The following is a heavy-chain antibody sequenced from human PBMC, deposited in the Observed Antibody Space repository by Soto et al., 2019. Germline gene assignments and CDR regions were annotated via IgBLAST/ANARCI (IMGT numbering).Heavy chain of an antibody. Sequence: SETLSLTCAVYGRSFSGYYWSWIRQPPGKGLEWIGEINHSGSTNYNPSLKSRVTISVDTSKNQFSLKLSSVTAADTAVYYCARWGVVAATLPVYYYYYMDVWVKGTTVTVSS. CDR2: INHSGST. CDR3: ARWGVVAATLPVYYYYYMDV. CDR1: GRSFSGYY. J-gene: IGHJ6*03. V-gene: IGHV4-34*01. D-gene: IGHD2-15*01.